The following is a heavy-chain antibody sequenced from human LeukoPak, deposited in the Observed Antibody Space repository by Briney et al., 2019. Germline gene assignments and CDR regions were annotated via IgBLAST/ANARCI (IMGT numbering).Heavy chain of an antibody. Sequence: PGWSLRLSCAASVFTFSSYSMNLGLHAPGHRLESVSSIGSISSYIYYDASVKGRFTISGDTAKNPLYLQMNSLRAEDTAVYYCARVPAALEASYYLIVWCKQTTLTVSS. D-gene: IGHD1-26*01. CDR2: IGSISSYI. J-gene: IGHJ6*03. CDR3: ARVPAALEASYYLIV. V-gene: IGHV3-21*01. CDR1: VFTFSSYS.